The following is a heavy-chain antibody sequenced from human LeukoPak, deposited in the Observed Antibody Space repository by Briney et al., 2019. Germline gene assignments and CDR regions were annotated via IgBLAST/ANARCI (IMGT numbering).Heavy chain of an antibody. CDR3: ARDRPPAYYDSSGYPGGGFDP. CDR2: TYTSGST. D-gene: IGHD3-22*01. V-gene: IGHV4-4*07. J-gene: IGHJ5*02. Sequence: PSETLSLTCTVSGGSISDYYWSWIRQPAGKGLQWIGRTYTSGSTNYNPSLKSRVTMSVDTSKNQFSLKLSSVTAADTAVYYCARDRPPAYYDSSGYPGGGFDPWGQGTLVTVSS. CDR1: GGSISDYY.